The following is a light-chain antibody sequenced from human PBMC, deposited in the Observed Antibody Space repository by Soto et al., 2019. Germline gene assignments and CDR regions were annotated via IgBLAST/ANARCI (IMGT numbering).Light chain of an antibody. CDR2: EVS. CDR3: CSYAGSSTLVV. Sequence: HSVLTQPASVSGSPGQSITISCTGTSSDVGSYNLVSWYQQHPGKAPKLMIYEVSKRPSGVSNRFSGSKSGNTASLTISGLQAEDEADYYCCSYAGSSTLVVFGGGTKLTVL. V-gene: IGLV2-23*02. J-gene: IGLJ2*01. CDR1: SSDVGSYNL.